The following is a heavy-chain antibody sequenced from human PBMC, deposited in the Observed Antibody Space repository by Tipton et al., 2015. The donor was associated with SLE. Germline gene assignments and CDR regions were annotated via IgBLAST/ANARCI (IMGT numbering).Heavy chain of an antibody. Sequence: LRLSCAVSGGSISSSSYYWGWIRQPPGKGLEWIGSIYYSGSTYYNPSLKSRVTLSVDTSKNRFSLKLSSVTAADTAVYYCARRGRTVELDYWGQGTLVTVSS. J-gene: IGHJ4*02. CDR1: GGSISSSSYY. D-gene: IGHD1-26*01. CDR3: ARRGRTVELDY. CDR2: IYYSGST. V-gene: IGHV4-39*07.